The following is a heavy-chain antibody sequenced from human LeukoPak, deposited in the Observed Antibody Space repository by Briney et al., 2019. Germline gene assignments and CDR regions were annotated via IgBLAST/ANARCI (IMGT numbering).Heavy chain of an antibody. V-gene: IGHV1-8*02. J-gene: IGHJ5*02. CDR3: ARDSYDSSGYYSRNWFDP. CDR1: GYTFTSYD. D-gene: IGHD3-22*01. CDR2: MNPNSGNT. Sequence: ASVKVSCKASGYTFTSYDINWVRQATGQGLEWMGWMNPNSGNTGYAQKFQGRVTMTRDMSTSTVYMELSSLRSEDTAVYYCARDSYDSSGYYSRNWFDPWGQGTLVTVSS.